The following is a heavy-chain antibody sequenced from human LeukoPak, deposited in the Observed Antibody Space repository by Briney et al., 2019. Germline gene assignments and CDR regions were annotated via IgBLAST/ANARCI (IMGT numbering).Heavy chain of an antibody. Sequence: GGSLRLSCAAPGFTFSSYSMNWVRQAPGKGLEWVSSISSSSSYIYYADSVKGRFTISRDNAKNSLYLQMNSLRAEDTAVYYCARDHRDDFWSGYYSSGATYYFDYWGQGTLVTVSS. CDR1: GFTFSSYS. CDR2: ISSSSSYI. CDR3: ARDHRDDFWSGYYSSGATYYFDY. D-gene: IGHD3-3*01. J-gene: IGHJ4*02. V-gene: IGHV3-21*01.